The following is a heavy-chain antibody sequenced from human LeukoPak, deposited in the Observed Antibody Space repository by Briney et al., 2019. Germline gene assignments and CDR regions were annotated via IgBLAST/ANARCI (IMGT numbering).Heavy chain of an antibody. J-gene: IGHJ4*02. V-gene: IGHV3-30*18. Sequence: PGRSLRLSCAASGSTFSSYGMHWVRQAPGKGLEWVAVISYDGSNKYYADSVKGRFTISRDNSKNTLYLQMNSMRAEDTAVYYCAKDGTFWRRWLLLSYWGQGTLVTVSS. CDR3: AKDGTFWRRWLLLSY. CDR1: GSTFSSYG. D-gene: IGHD3-22*01. CDR2: ISYDGSNK.